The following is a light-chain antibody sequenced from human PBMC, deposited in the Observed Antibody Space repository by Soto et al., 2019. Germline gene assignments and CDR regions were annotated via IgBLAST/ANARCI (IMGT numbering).Light chain of an antibody. CDR3: SSYTSGNTLV. V-gene: IGLV2-14*01. J-gene: IGLJ3*02. CDR2: EVS. Sequence: QSVLTQPASVSGSPGQSIAISCTGTSSDVGGYNYVSWYQQNPGRAPKVVILEVSNRPSGVSNRFSGSKSGNTASLTISGLQAEDEADYYCSSYTSGNTLVFGGGTKLTVL. CDR1: SSDVGGYNY.